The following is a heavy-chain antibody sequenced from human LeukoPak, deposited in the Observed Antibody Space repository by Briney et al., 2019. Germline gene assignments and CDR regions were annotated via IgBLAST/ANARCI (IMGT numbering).Heavy chain of an antibody. D-gene: IGHD3-10*01. CDR1: GFTFDDYG. V-gene: IGHV3-20*04. CDR2: INWNGGST. CDR3: AKDNNYYGSGRSYFDY. Sequence: GGSLRLSCAASGFTFDDYGMSWVRQAPGKGLEWVSGINWNGGSTGYADSVKGRFTISRDNSKNTLYLQMNSLRAEDTAVYYCAKDNNYYGSGRSYFDYWGQGTLVTVSS. J-gene: IGHJ4*02.